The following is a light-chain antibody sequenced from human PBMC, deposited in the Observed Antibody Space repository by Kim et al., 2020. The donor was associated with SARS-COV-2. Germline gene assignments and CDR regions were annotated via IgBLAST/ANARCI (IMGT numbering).Light chain of an antibody. V-gene: IGLV2-14*03. CDR1: SSDVGGYTY. Sequence: SRTISCTGTSSDVGGYTYVSWCQHHPGTAPTPKLYDVSNRPSGVSNRFSGSKSGNTASLSISGLQAEDEADYYCSSYTSSSTLEYVFGTGTKVTVL. J-gene: IGLJ1*01. CDR3: SSYTSSSTLEYV. CDR2: DVS.